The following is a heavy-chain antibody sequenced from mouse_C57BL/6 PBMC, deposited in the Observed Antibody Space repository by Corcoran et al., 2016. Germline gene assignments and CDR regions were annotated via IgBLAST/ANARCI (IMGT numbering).Heavy chain of an antibody. CDR3: ARSPYDYDGSYWYFDV. V-gene: IGHV1-19*01. CDR2: INPYNGGT. Sequence: EVQLQQSGPVLVKPGASVKMSCKASGYTFTDYYMNWVKQSHGKSLEWIGVINPYNGGTSYNQKFKGKATLTVDKSSSTAYMELNSLTSEDSAVYYCARSPYDYDGSYWYFDVWGTGTTVTVSS. CDR1: GYTFTDYY. D-gene: IGHD2-4*01. J-gene: IGHJ1*03.